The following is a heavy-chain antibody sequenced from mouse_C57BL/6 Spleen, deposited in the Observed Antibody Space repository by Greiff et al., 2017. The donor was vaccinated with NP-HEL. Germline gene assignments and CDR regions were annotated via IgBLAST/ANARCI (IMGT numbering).Heavy chain of an antibody. CDR1: GYTFTSYW. CDR2: IYPGSGST. J-gene: IGHJ2*01. CDR3: ARGGTTVVAYYFDY. D-gene: IGHD1-1*01. Sequence: VQLQQSGAELVKPGASVKMSCKASGYTFTSYWITWVKQRPGQGLEWIGDIYPGSGSTNYNEKFKSKATLTVDTSSSTAYMQLSSLTSEDSAVYYCARGGTTVVAYYFDYWGQGTTLTVSS. V-gene: IGHV1-55*01.